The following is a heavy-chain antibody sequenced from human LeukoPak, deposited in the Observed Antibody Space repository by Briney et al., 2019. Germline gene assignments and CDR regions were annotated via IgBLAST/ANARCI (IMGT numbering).Heavy chain of an antibody. D-gene: IGHD6-13*01. CDR1: GFTFSDYY. Sequence: GGSLRLSCAASGFTFSDYYMSWIRQAPGKGLEWVSYISSSGSTIYYADSVKGRFTISRDNAKNSLYLQMNSLRAEDTAVYYCGRARIAPTDAFDIWGQGTMVTVSS. J-gene: IGHJ3*02. CDR2: ISSSGSTI. CDR3: GRARIAPTDAFDI. V-gene: IGHV3-11*01.